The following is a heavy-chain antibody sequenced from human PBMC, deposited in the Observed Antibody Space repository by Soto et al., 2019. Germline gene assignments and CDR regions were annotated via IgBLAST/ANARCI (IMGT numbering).Heavy chain of an antibody. V-gene: IGHV3-33*01. CDR1: GFTCSSYG. J-gene: IGHJ3*02. CDR2: IWFDGSNQ. Sequence: QVQLLESGGGVVQPGRSLRLSCAASGFTCSSYGMHWVRQAPGKGVEWLAAIWFDGSNQYYADSVKGRFTISRDKSKNTLYLQMYSLRAEDTAVYYWARDVDSSGWYVGDAFDNWGPGTMVIVSS. CDR3: ARDVDSSGWYVGDAFDN. D-gene: IGHD6-19*01.